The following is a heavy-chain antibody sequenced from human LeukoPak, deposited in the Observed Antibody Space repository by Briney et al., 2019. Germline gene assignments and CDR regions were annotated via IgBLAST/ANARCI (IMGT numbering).Heavy chain of an antibody. CDR3: AKDNSGSCYPDC. CDR1: GFTFSIYA. CDR2: ISGSGGST. V-gene: IGHV3-23*01. J-gene: IGHJ4*02. Sequence: GGSLRLSCAASGFTFSIYAMSWVRQAPGKGLEWVSAISGSGGSTFYADSVKGRFTISRDNSKNTLYLQMNSLRADDTAVYYCAKDNSGSCYPDCWGQGTLVTVSP. D-gene: IGHD1-26*01.